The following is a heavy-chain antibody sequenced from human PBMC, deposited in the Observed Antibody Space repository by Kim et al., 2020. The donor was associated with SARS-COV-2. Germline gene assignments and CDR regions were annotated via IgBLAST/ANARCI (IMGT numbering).Heavy chain of an antibody. CDR3: ARHNRLRGAFDI. Sequence: SETLSLTCTVSGGSISSSSYYWGWIRQPPGKGLEWIGSIYYSGSTYYNPSLKSRVTISVDTSKNQFSLKLSSVTAADTAVYYCARHNRLRGAFDIWGQGTMVTVSS. CDR1: GGSISSSSYY. D-gene: IGHD4-17*01. J-gene: IGHJ3*02. CDR2: IYYSGST. V-gene: IGHV4-39*01.